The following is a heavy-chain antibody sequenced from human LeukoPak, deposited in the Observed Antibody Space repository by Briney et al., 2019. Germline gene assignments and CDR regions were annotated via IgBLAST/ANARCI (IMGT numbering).Heavy chain of an antibody. CDR1: GYRFISYW. V-gene: IGHV5-51*01. Sequence: PGESLKISCKGSGYRFISYWIGWVRQMPGKGLEWMGIIYPGDSDTRYSPSFQGQVTISADKSISTAYLQWSSLKASDTAMYYCARRSSSWYNYYYYYYMDVWGKGTTVTVSS. J-gene: IGHJ6*03. CDR2: IYPGDSDT. D-gene: IGHD6-13*01. CDR3: ARRSSSWYNYYYYYYMDV.